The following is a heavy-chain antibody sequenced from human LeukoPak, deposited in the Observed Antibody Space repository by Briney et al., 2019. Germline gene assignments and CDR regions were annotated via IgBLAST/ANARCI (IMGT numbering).Heavy chain of an antibody. V-gene: IGHV3-21*01. D-gene: IGHD2-2*02. CDR1: GFTFSSYG. CDR3: ARDPGFPSQLLLYPVLYFDY. J-gene: IGHJ4*02. Sequence: GRSLRLSCAASGFTFSSYGMHWVRQAPGKGLEWVSSISSSSSYIYYADSVKGRFTISRDNAKNSLYLQMNSLRAEGTAVYYCARDPGFPSQLLLYPVLYFDYWGQGTLVTVSS. CDR2: ISSSSSYI.